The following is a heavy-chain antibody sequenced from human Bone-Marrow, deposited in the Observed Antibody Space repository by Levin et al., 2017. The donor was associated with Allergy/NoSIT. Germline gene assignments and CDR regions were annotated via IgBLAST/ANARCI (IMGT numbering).Heavy chain of an antibody. D-gene: IGHD2-15*01. CDR1: GFTFSSYA. CDR2: ISGSGGST. J-gene: IGHJ4*02. Sequence: GESLKISCAASGFTFSSYAMSWVRQAPGKGLEWVSAISGSGGSTYYADSVKGRFTISRDNSKNTLYLQMNSLRAEDTAVYYCAKFGPMAVVVAFHWGQGTLVTVSS. V-gene: IGHV3-23*01. CDR3: AKFGPMAVVVAFH.